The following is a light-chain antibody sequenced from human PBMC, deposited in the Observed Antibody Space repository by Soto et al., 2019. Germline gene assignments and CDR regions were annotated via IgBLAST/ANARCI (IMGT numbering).Light chain of an antibody. Sequence: QSALTQPRSVSGCPGQSVTISCTGTSSDVGSYSYVSWYQQHPGKAPELMIYDVSKRPSGVPDRFSGSKSGNTASLTISGLQAGDEADYYCCSYAGSYTYVFGTGTKVTVL. CDR2: DVS. J-gene: IGLJ1*01. CDR3: CSYAGSYTYV. V-gene: IGLV2-11*01. CDR1: SSDVGSYSY.